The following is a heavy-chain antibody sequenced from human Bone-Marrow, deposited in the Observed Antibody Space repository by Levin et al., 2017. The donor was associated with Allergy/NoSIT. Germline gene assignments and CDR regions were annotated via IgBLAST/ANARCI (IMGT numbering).Heavy chain of an antibody. CDR2: ISSTGST. J-gene: IGHJ4*02. V-gene: IGHV4-59*01. Sequence: SQTLSLPCDVSGGSISSAYWSWIRQPPGKGLEWIGYISSTGSTSYNPSLKSRVTISVDTSKTQFSVKVISVTAADTAVYYCARIRRDSNGWYENDYWGQGTLVTVSS. CDR1: GGSISSAY. D-gene: IGHD6-19*01. CDR3: ARIRRDSNGWYENDY.